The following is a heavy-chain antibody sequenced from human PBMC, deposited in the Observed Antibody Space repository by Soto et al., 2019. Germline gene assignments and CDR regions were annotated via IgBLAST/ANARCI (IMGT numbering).Heavy chain of an antibody. Sequence: KPSETLSLTCAVYGGSFSGYYWSWIRQPPGKGLEWIGEINHSGSTNYNPSLKSRVTISVDTSKNQFSLKLSSVTAADTAVYYCARGSYCSSTSCYQYYYYYMDVWGKGTTVTVSS. D-gene: IGHD2-2*01. J-gene: IGHJ6*03. V-gene: IGHV4-34*01. CDR3: ARGSYCSSTSCYQYYYYYMDV. CDR1: GGSFSGYY. CDR2: INHSGST.